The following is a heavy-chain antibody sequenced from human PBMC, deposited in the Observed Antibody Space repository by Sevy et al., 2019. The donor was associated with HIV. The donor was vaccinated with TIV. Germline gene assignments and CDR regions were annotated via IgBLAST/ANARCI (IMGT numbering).Heavy chain of an antibody. V-gene: IGHV3-15*01. CDR3: STDPIIVLLVTDGMDV. J-gene: IGHJ6*02. D-gene: IGHD2-8*02. Sequence: GGSLRLSCAASGFTFTYAGMSWVRQAPGKGLEWVGRIKSNADGGTIDYAAPVKGRFTISRDDSKNTLYLQMDSLKTEDTAVYYCSTDPIIVLLVTDGMDVWGQGTTVTVSS. CDR1: GFTFTYAG. CDR2: IKSNADGGTI.